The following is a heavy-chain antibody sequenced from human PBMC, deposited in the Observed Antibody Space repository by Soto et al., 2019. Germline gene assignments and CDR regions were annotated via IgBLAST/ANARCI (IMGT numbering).Heavy chain of an antibody. CDR2: IFYSVTT. D-gene: IGHD3-16*01. J-gene: IGHJ3*01. CDR3: ARNFYEDVAYPTDAFDL. V-gene: IGHV4-30-4*01. Sequence: QVQLQESGPGLVKPSQTLSLTCTVSGGSISSGYYYWNWIRQPPGKGLEWLGYIFYSVTTQYKPSLKSRVTISADTSKNHFTLELTSVTAAYTAVYYCARNFYEDVAYPTDAFDLWGQGTLITVSS. CDR1: GGSISSGYYY.